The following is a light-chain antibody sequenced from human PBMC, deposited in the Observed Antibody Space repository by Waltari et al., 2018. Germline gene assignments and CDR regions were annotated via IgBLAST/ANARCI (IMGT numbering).Light chain of an antibody. CDR2: GAS. J-gene: IGKJ2*01. Sequence: EIVLTQSPGTLSLSPGERATLSCRASQSVTSSHLAWYQQKPGQAPRLLIYGASSRATGIPDRFSGSGSGTDFTLTISRLEPEDFAVYYCQQYYTSPETFGQGTNLEIK. V-gene: IGKV3-20*01. CDR1: QSVTSSH. CDR3: QQYYTSPET.